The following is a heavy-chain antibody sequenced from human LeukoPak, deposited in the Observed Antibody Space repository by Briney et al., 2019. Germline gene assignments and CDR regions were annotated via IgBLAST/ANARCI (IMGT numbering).Heavy chain of an antibody. CDR2: IIPIFGTA. CDR1: GGTFSSYA. CDR3: ARPDWRDLYYGMDV. D-gene: IGHD3-3*01. J-gene: IGHJ6*02. Sequence: GSSVKVSCKASGGTFSSYAISWVRQAPGQGLEWMGGIIPIFGTANYAQKLQGRVTMTTDTSTSTAYMELRSLRSDDTAVYYCARPDWRDLYYGMDVWGQGTTVTVSS. V-gene: IGHV1-69*05.